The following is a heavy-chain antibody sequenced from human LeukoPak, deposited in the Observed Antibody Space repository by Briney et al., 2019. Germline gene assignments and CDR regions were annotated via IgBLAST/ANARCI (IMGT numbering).Heavy chain of an antibody. J-gene: IGHJ4*02. Sequence: ASVKVSCKASGYTFTGYYMHWVRQAPGQGLEWMGWINPNSGGTNYAQKFQGRVTMTRDTSISTAYMGLSRLRSEDTAVYYCARAGGYCGRISCPYYFDYWGQGSLVAVSS. CDR1: GYTFTGYY. CDR3: ARAGGYCGRISCPYYFDY. D-gene: IGHD2-15*01. CDR2: INPNSGGT. V-gene: IGHV1-2*02.